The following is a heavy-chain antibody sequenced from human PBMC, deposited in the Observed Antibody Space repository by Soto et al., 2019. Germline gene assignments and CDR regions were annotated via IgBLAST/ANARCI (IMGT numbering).Heavy chain of an antibody. CDR3: ARVTAAGTGYFDY. CDR1: GFTFSSYS. D-gene: IGHD6-13*01. J-gene: IGHJ4*02. V-gene: IGHV3-21*01. CDR2: ISSSSSYI. Sequence: GGSLRLSCAASGFTFSSYSMNWVRQAPGKGLEWVSSISSSSSYIYYADSVKGRFTISRDNAKNSLYLQMNSLRAEDTAVYYCARVTAAGTGYFDYWGQGTLGTVSS.